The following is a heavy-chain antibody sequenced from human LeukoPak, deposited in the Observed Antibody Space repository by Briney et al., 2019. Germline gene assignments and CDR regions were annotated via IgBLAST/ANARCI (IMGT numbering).Heavy chain of an antibody. CDR3: ARKKGLQYYFDY. CDR2: INHSGST. V-gene: IGHV4-34*01. CDR1: GGSFSGYY. J-gene: IGHJ4*02. D-gene: IGHD4-11*01. Sequence: KPSETLSLTCAVYGGSFSGYYWSWIRQPPGKGLEWIGEINHSGSTNYNPSPKSRVTISVDTSKNQFSLKLSSVTAADTAVYYCARKKGLQYYFDYWGQGTLVTVSS.